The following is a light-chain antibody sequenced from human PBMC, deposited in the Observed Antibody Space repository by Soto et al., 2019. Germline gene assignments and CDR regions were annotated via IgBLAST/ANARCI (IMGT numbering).Light chain of an antibody. J-gene: IGKJ5*01. CDR3: QHYDNWST. Sequence: EIVMTQSPATLSVSPGERATLSCRASQSVGSNLAWYQQKPGQAPRLLIYGASTRATGIPARFSGGGSGTEFTLTISSLQSEDFAVYYCQHYDNWSTFGQGTRLEMK. CDR1: QSVGSN. V-gene: IGKV3-15*01. CDR2: GAS.